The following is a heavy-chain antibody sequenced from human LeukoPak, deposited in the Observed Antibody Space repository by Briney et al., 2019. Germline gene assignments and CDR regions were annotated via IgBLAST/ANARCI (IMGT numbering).Heavy chain of an antibody. J-gene: IGHJ4*02. CDR1: GYTFTSYY. Sequence: ASVKVSCKGSGYTFTSYYMHWVRQAPGQGLEWMGIINPSGGSTSYAQKFQGRVTMTRDTSTSTVYMELSSLRSEDTAVYYCARGREARFLEWLFKFDYWGQGTLVTVSS. D-gene: IGHD3-3*01. CDR3: ARGREARFLEWLFKFDY. V-gene: IGHV1-46*01. CDR2: INPSGGST.